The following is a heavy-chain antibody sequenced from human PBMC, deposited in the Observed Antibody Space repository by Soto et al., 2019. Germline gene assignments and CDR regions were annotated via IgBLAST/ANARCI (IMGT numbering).Heavy chain of an antibody. D-gene: IGHD6-19*01. CDR1: GGSISSGGYY. CDR2: IYYSGST. V-gene: IGHV4-31*03. CDR3: ARAPSSGRVWFDP. Sequence: PSETLSLTCTVTGGSISSGGYYWSWIRQHPGKGLEWIGYIYYSGSTYYNPSLKSRVTISVDTSKNQFSLKLSSVTAADTAVYYCARAPSSGRVWFDPWGQGXLVTVYS. J-gene: IGHJ5*02.